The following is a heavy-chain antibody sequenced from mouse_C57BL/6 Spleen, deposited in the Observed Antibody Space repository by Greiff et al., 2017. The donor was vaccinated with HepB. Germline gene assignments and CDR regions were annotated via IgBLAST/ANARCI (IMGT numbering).Heavy chain of an antibody. CDR1: GFTFSDYY. CDR3: ARGEYYGSSYDWYFDV. D-gene: IGHD1-1*01. J-gene: IGHJ1*03. V-gene: IGHV5-12*01. Sequence: EVKLVESGGGLVQPGGSLKLSCAASGFTFSDYYMYWVRQTPEKRLEWVAYISNGGGSTYYPDTVKGRFTITRDNAKNTLYLQMSRLKSEDTAMYYCARGEYYGSSYDWYFDVWGTGTTVTVSS. CDR2: ISNGGGST.